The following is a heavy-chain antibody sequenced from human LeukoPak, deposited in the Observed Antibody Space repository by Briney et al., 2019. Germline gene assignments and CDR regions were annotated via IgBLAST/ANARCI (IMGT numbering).Heavy chain of an antibody. CDR2: ISDSGANT. J-gene: IGHJ2*01. CDR3: AKSMTLQWRGFFDL. D-gene: IGHD6-19*01. V-gene: IGHV3-23*01. Sequence: GGSLRLSCAASGFTFSSYAMSWVRQAPGKGLEWVSTISDSGANTYYADSVRGRFTISRDNSKNTLYLQKNSLGADDTAIYYCAKSMTLQWRGFFDLWGRGTHVTVSS. CDR1: GFTFSSYA.